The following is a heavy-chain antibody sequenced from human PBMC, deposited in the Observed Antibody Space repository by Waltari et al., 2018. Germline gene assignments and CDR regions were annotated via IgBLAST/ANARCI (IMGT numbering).Heavy chain of an antibody. Sequence: QVQLVQSGAAVKKPGASIKGSCKASGYTCTSYYLHGVRQAPGQGLEWMGIINPSGGSTSYAQKFQGRVTMTRDPSTSTVYMELSSLRSEDTAVYYCARDQGGSSQYFDYWGQGTLVTVSS. CDR2: INPSGGST. V-gene: IGHV1-46*01. CDR3: ARDQGGSSQYFDY. J-gene: IGHJ4*02. CDR1: GYTCTSYY. D-gene: IGHD1-26*01.